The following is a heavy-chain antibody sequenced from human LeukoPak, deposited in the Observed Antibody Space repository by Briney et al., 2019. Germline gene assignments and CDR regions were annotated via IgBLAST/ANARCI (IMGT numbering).Heavy chain of an antibody. Sequence: GGSLRLSCAASGFTFSSYAMSWVRQAPGKGLEWVSAISGSGGSTYYADSVKGRFTISRDNSKNTLYLQMNSLRAEDTAVYYCAKDPINPIVVVTASRGNAFDIWGQGTMVTVSS. J-gene: IGHJ3*02. V-gene: IGHV3-23*01. CDR3: AKDPINPIVVVTASRGNAFDI. CDR2: ISGSGGST. D-gene: IGHD2-21*02. CDR1: GFTFSSYA.